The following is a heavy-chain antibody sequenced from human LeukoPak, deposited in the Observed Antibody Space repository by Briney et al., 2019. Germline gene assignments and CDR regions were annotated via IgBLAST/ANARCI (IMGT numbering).Heavy chain of an antibody. Sequence: GGSLRLSCAASGFTFSSYAMSWVRQAPGKGLEWVAVISYDGSNKYYADSVKGRFTISRDNSKNTLYLQMNSLRAEDTAVYYCAKDPMVAAEYWFDPWGQGTLVTVSS. CDR1: GFTFSSYA. V-gene: IGHV3-30*18. CDR2: ISYDGSNK. J-gene: IGHJ5*02. CDR3: AKDPMVAAEYWFDP. D-gene: IGHD2-15*01.